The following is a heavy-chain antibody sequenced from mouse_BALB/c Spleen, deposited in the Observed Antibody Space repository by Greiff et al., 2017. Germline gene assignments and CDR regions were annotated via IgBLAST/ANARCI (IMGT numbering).Heavy chain of an antibody. CDR3: ARAYGYPFYYAMDY. CDR1: GYSFTGYY. CDR2: INPYNGAT. D-gene: IGHD1-2*01. Sequence: VQLKQSGPELVKPGASVKISCKASGYSFTGYYMHWVKQSHVKSLEWIGRINPYNGATSYNQNFKDKASLTVDKSSSTAYMELHSLTSEDSAVYYCARAYGYPFYYAMDYWGQGTSVTVSS. J-gene: IGHJ4*01. V-gene: IGHV1-31*01.